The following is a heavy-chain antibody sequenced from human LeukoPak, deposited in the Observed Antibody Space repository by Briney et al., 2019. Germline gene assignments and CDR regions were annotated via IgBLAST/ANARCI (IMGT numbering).Heavy chain of an antibody. Sequence: PGGSLRLSCAASGFTFSSHGMNWVRQAPGKGLEWVSGISPSGGITYYTDSVKGRFTISRDNSKNTQSLQMNSLRAEDTAVYYCAKMPTIFGVVTNLAHNYYYYYYMDVWGKGTTVTVSS. CDR2: ISPSGGIT. CDR3: AKMPTIFGVVTNLAHNYYYYYYMDV. V-gene: IGHV3-23*01. D-gene: IGHD3-3*01. CDR1: GFTFSSHG. J-gene: IGHJ6*03.